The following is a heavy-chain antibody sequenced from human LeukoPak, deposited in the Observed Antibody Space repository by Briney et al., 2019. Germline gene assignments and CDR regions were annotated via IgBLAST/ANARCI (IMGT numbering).Heavy chain of an antibody. J-gene: IGHJ4*02. Sequence: GGSLRLSCAASGFTVSSNYMSWVRQAPGKGLEWVSVIYSGGSTYYADSVKGRFTISRDNSKNTLYLQMNSLRAEDTAVYYCARESVRGGYSGRPPAYYFDYWGQGTLVTVSS. CDR2: IYSGGST. CDR1: GFTVSSNY. CDR3: ARESVRGGYSGRPPAYYFDY. V-gene: IGHV3-53*01. D-gene: IGHD5-12*01.